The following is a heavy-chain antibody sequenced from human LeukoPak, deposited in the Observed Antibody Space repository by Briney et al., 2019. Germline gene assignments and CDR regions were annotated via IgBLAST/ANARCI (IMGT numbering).Heavy chain of an antibody. J-gene: IGHJ5*02. Sequence: ASVKVSCKASGYTFTGYYMHWVRQAPGQGLEWMGWINPNSGATNYAQKFQGWVTMTRDTSISTAYMELSRLRSDDTAVYYCARARSSSWSNWFDPWGQGTLVTVSS. CDR2: INPNSGAT. V-gene: IGHV1-2*04. CDR1: GYTFTGYY. D-gene: IGHD6-13*01. CDR3: ARARSSSWSNWFDP.